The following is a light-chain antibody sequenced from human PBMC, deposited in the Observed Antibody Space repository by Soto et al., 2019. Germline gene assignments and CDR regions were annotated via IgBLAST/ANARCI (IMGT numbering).Light chain of an antibody. CDR1: SRDVGGSNY. V-gene: IGLV2-14*01. J-gene: IGLJ1*01. CDR2: EVS. Sequence: QSALIQPASVSGSPGQSITISCTGTSRDVGGSNYVSWYQHHPHRAPKLLIYEVSYRPSGVSSRFSGSKSGNTASLTISGLQAEDEADYYCSSYTRSSTPYVYGTGTKLTVL. CDR3: SSYTRSSTPYV.